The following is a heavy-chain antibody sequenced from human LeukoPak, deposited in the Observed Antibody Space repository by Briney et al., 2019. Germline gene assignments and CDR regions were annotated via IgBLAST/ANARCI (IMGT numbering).Heavy chain of an antibody. CDR1: GFTFCDYY. Sequence: GGSLRLSCAASGFTFCDYYMSWIRQAPGKGLEWVSHISSSSQTNYADSVKGRFTISRDNAKNSLYLQMHSLRAEDTAVYYCARDGTATNYFYYGMDVWGKGITVTVSS. J-gene: IGHJ6*04. D-gene: IGHD4-17*01. CDR3: ARDGTATNYFYYGMDV. CDR2: ISSSSQT. V-gene: IGHV3-11*06.